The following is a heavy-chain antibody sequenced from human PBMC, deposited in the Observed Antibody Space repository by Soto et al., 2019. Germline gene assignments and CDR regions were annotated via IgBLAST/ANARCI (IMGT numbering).Heavy chain of an antibody. CDR2: ISGSGGST. Sequence: EVQLLESGGGLVQPGGSLRLSCAASGFTFSSYAMSWVRQAPGKGLEWVSAISGSGGSTYYADSVKGRFTISRDNSKNTLYLQMNSLRAEDTAVYYWAPNLWFGELYYWGQGTLVTVSS. CDR3: APNLWFGELYY. D-gene: IGHD3-10*01. V-gene: IGHV3-23*01. J-gene: IGHJ4*02. CDR1: GFTFSSYA.